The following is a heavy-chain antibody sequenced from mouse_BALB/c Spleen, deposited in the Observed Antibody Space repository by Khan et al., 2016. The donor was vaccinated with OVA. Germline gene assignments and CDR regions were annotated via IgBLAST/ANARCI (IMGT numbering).Heavy chain of an antibody. V-gene: IGHV1S135*01. J-gene: IGHJ3*01. CDR3: TRHGYVAWFTY. CDR2: IDPFSGST. CDR1: GYSFTTYY. Sequence: VQLKQSGPELMKPGASVKISCMASGYSFTTYYIHWVMQSPGKSLEWIGYIDPFSGSTTYNQKFKGKATLTVDKSSSTAYIHLSNLTSDDSAVYYCTRHGYVAWFTYWGQGTLVTVSA. D-gene: IGHD2-2*01.